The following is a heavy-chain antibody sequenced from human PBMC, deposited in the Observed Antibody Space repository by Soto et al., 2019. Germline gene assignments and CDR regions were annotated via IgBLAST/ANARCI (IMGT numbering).Heavy chain of an antibody. V-gene: IGHV4-59*01. CDR2: VYYSGST. D-gene: IGHD3-10*01. CDR1: GGSISSYY. J-gene: IGHJ5*02. Sequence: QVQLQESGPGLVKPSETLSLTCTVSGGSISSYYWSWIRQPPGKGLEWIGYVYYSGSTNYNPSLRSRVTIPVDTSKNHASLKPSPATAAASPVHCCARRASRSVTRFDPWAQGPLVTVAS. CDR3: ARRASRSVTRFDP.